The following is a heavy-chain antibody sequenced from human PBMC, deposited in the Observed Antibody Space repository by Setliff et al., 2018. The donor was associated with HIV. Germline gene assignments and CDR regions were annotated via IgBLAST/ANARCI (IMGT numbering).Heavy chain of an antibody. Sequence: SETLSLTCSVSGGSISSYHWSWIRQPAGKGLEWIGRIYARGGTNYNPSLESRVTMSVDTSMNQFSLKLTSVTAADTAVYYCVGDETTVTFDYWGQGTLVTVSS. CDR3: VGDETTVTFDY. J-gene: IGHJ4*02. CDR2: IYARGGT. D-gene: IGHD4-17*01. CDR1: GGSISSYH. V-gene: IGHV4-4*07.